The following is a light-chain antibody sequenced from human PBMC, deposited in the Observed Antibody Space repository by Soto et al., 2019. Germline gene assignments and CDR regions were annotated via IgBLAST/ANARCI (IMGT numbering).Light chain of an antibody. V-gene: IGKV3-20*01. Sequence: EIVLTHSPGTLSLSPGERATLSCRAIQSVSSRYLAWYQQKPGQAPRLLIYGASSRATGIPDRFSGSWSGTDFPLTISRLEPEDYAVYYCRQYGSSPYTFGQGTNLEIK. CDR1: QSVSSRY. CDR2: GAS. CDR3: RQYGSSPYT. J-gene: IGKJ2*01.